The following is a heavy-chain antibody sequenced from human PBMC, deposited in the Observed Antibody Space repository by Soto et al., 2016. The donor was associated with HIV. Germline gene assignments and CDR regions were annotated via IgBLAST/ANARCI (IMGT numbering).Heavy chain of an antibody. CDR2: IIPMFDTT. V-gene: IGHV1-69*13. CDR1: GGTFNSYA. J-gene: IGHJ4*02. D-gene: IGHD3-10*01. CDR3: AQITMVRGAQGWDY. Sequence: QVQLVQSGTEVKKPGSSVKVSCTASGGTFNSYALSWVRQAPGQGLEWMGVIIPMFDTTNYAQNFQGRVTITADESTSTAYMELSSLRSEDTAVYYCAQITMVRGAQGWDYWGQGTLVTVSS.